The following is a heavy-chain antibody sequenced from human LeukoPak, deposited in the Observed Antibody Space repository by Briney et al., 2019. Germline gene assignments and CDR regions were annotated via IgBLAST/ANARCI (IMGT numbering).Heavy chain of an antibody. V-gene: IGHV3-48*01. Sequence: GGSLRLSCAASGFPLSSYSINWVRQAPGKGLEWVSYISSSGSAIYYVDSVKGRFTVSRDNAKNSLFLQMNSPRAEDTAVYYCVRVKGSYFDYWDQGALVTVSS. J-gene: IGHJ4*02. CDR2: ISSSGSAI. D-gene: IGHD2-15*01. CDR1: GFPLSSYS. CDR3: VRVKGSYFDY.